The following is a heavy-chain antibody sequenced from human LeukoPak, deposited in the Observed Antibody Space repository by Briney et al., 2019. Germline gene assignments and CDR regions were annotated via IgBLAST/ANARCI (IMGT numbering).Heavy chain of an antibody. D-gene: IGHD3-10*01. CDR3: VKDTRAYYGSGFDY. V-gene: IGHV3-53*05. CDR1: GVTVSSNY. CDR2: IYSGDST. J-gene: IGHJ4*02. Sequence: GGSLRLSCAASGVTVSSNYMSWVRQAPGKGLEWVSVIYSGDSTYYTDSVKGRFTISRDNAKNSLYLQMNSLRDEDTALYYCVKDTRAYYGSGFDYWGQGTLVTVSS.